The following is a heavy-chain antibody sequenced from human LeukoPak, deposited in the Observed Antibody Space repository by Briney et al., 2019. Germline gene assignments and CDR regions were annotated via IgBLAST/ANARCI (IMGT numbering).Heavy chain of an antibody. D-gene: IGHD6-25*01. CDR2: INYSGST. CDR3: ARDPLSANDFDI. J-gene: IGHJ3*02. Sequence: SETLSLTCAVYGGSFSGYYWSWIRQPPGKGLEWIGYINYSGSTNYNPSLKSRVTISVDTSKNQFSLKLSSVTAADTAVYFCARDPLSANDFDIWGQGTMVTVSS. V-gene: IGHV4-34*11. CDR1: GGSFSGYY.